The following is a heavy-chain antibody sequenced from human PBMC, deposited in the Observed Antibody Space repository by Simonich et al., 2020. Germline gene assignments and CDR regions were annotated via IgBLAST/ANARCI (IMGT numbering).Heavy chain of an antibody. CDR1: GYTFTGYY. J-gene: IGHJ6*03. CDR3: ARDRAARYYYYYYMDV. Sequence: QVKLVQSGAEVKKPGASVKVSCKASGYTFTGYYMHWVRQAPGQGLEWMGWSNTNSGGTNYAQKFQGRVTMTRDTSISTAYMGLSRLRSDDTAVYYCARDRAARYYYYYYMDVWGKGTTVTVSS. CDR2: SNTNSGGT. D-gene: IGHD6-6*01. V-gene: IGHV1-2*02.